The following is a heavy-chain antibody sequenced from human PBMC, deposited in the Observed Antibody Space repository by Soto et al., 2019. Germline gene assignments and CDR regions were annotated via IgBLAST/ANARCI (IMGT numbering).Heavy chain of an antibody. Sequence: QVQLVESGGGLVKPGGSLRLSCVASGFTFSDHYMTWIRQARGKGLEGLSYISTSSSYTNYADSVKGRFTISRDNAMISLYLQMNSLRVEDTAVYYCARLRLTGYFDYWGQGTLVTVSS. J-gene: IGHJ4*02. CDR3: ARLRLTGYFDY. CDR2: ISTSSSYT. V-gene: IGHV3-11*05. CDR1: GFTFSDHY.